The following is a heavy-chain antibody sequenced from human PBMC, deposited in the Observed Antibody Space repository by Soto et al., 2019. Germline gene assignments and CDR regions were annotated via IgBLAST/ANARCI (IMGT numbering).Heavy chain of an antibody. Sequence: SETLSLTCAVYGGSFSGYYWSWIRQPPGKGLEWIGEINHSGSTNYNPSLKSRVTISVDTSKNQFSLKMSSVTAADTAVYYCARGGLFGYCSSTSCYGFDYWGQGTLVTVSS. CDR1: GGSFSGYY. J-gene: IGHJ4*02. D-gene: IGHD2-2*01. CDR3: ARGGLFGYCSSTSCYGFDY. V-gene: IGHV4-34*01. CDR2: INHSGST.